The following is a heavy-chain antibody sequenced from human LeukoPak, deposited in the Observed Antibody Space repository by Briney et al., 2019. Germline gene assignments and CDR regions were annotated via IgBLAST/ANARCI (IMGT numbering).Heavy chain of an antibody. Sequence: GGSLRLSCAASGFTFSSYAMHWVRQAPGKGLEWVAVISYDGSNKYYADSVKGRFTISRDNSKNTLYLQMNSLRAEDTAVYYCARGRVVRGVIGAFDIWGQGTMVTVSS. V-gene: IGHV3-30*04. CDR2: ISYDGSNK. D-gene: IGHD3-10*01. CDR3: ARGRVVRGVIGAFDI. CDR1: GFTFSSYA. J-gene: IGHJ3*02.